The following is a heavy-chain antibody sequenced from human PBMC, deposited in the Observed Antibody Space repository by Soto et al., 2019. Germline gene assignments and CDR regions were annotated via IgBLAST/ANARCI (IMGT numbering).Heavy chain of an antibody. CDR1: GFTFNTYS. V-gene: IGHV3-48*01. J-gene: IGHJ4*02. Sequence: EVQLVESGGGLVQPGGSLRLSCAASGFTFNTYSMTWVRQAPGMGLEWVSYIGKRSNTVYYADSVKGRFTISRDNAKYSLYLQLNSLRAEDTAVYYCARYGSGSYLKDPFDYWGQGTLVTVSS. D-gene: IGHD3-10*01. CDR2: IGKRSNTV. CDR3: ARYGSGSYLKDPFDY.